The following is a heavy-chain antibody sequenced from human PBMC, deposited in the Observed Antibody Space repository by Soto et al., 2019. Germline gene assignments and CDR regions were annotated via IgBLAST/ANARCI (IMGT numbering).Heavy chain of an antibody. CDR1: GFTFSSYA. Sequence: GGSLRLSCAASGFTFSSYAMSWVRQAPGKGLEWVSAISGSGGSTYYADSVKGRFTISRYNSKNTLYLQMNSLRAEDTAVYYFAKESGDYYDSSGNDYWGQGTLVTVSS. CDR2: ISGSGGST. V-gene: IGHV3-23*01. D-gene: IGHD3-22*01. CDR3: AKESGDYYDSSGNDY. J-gene: IGHJ4*02.